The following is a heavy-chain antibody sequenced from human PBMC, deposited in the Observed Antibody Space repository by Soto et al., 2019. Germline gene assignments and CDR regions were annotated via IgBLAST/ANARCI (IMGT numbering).Heavy chain of an antibody. V-gene: IGHV3-64*01. CDR1: GFTFSNYD. CDR3: ARVLGLTAAGRYYYYGMDV. J-gene: IGHJ6*02. Sequence: GGSLRLSCSASGFTFSNYDMVWVRQAPGKGLEYVSAISSNGGSTYYANSVKGRFTISRDNSKNTLYLQMGSLRAEDMAVYYCARVLGLTAAGRYYYYGMDVWGQGTTVTVSS. CDR2: ISSNGGST. D-gene: IGHD6-13*01.